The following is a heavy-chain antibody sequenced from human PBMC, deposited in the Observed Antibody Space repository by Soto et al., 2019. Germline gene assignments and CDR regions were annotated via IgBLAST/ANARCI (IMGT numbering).Heavy chain of an antibody. V-gene: IGHV3-11*01. CDR2: ISSSGSTI. J-gene: IGHJ6*03. CDR3: ARDMITIAPSEIVGGGYYYYYYYMDV. Sequence: GGSLRLSCAASGFTFSDYYMSWIRQAPGKGLEWVSYISSSGSTIYYADSVKGRFTISRDNAKNSLYLQMNSLRAEDTAVYYCARDMITIAPSEIVGGGYYYYYYYMDVWGKGTTVTVSS. CDR1: GFTFSDYY. D-gene: IGHD3-16*01.